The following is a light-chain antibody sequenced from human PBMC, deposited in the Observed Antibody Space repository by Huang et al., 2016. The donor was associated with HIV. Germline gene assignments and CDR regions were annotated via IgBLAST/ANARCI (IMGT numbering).Light chain of an antibody. Sequence: DIQMTQSPPSLSASVGDRVTITCRASQNINNHLNWYQQRLGKAPELLIFGASTLYSGVPLSKFSGIGSGTNFTLTITGLQPEDSATYYCQQSYNTPRTFGQGTHLEI. CDR1: QNINNH. CDR2: GAS. V-gene: IGKV1-39*01. J-gene: IGKJ2*01. CDR3: QQSYNTPRT.